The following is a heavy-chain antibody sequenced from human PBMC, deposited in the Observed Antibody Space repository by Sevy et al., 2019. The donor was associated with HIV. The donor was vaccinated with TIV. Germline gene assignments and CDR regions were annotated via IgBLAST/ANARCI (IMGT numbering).Heavy chain of an antibody. D-gene: IGHD3-10*01. J-gene: IGHJ6*03. CDR1: GYTFTSYG. Sequence: ASVKVSCKASGYTFTSYGISWVRQAPGQGLEWMGWISAYNGNTNYPQKLQGRVTMTTDTSTSTACMELRSLRSDDTAVYYCAREHYGSGSSGYYYYMDVWGKGTTVTVSS. CDR3: AREHYGSGSSGYYYYMDV. V-gene: IGHV1-18*04. CDR2: ISAYNGNT.